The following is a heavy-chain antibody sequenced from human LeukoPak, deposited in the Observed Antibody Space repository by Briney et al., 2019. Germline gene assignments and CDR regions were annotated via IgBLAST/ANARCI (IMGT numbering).Heavy chain of an antibody. Sequence: GGSLRLSCAASEFTFSNYWMSWVRQAPGKGLEWVANIKEDGSQKYYVDSVKGRFTISRDNAKNSLYLQMDSLRAEDTAVYYCARSNAFDIWGQGTMVTVSS. V-gene: IGHV3-7*05. CDR3: ARSNAFDI. CDR1: EFTFSNYW. CDR2: IKEDGSQK. J-gene: IGHJ3*02.